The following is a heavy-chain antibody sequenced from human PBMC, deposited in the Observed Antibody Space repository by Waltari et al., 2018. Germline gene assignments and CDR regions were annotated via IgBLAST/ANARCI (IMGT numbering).Heavy chain of an antibody. V-gene: IGHV4-4*07. Sequence: QVQLQESGPGLVKPSETLSLTCTVSGGSISSYYWSWIRQPAGKGLEWIGRIYTSGSTTYNPSLRSRVTMSVDTSKNQFSLKLSSVTAADTAVYYCARDQNVVVPAATGDAFDIWGQGTMVTVSS. CDR3: ARDQNVVVPAATGDAFDI. J-gene: IGHJ3*02. CDR2: IYTSGST. D-gene: IGHD2-2*01. CDR1: GGSISSYY.